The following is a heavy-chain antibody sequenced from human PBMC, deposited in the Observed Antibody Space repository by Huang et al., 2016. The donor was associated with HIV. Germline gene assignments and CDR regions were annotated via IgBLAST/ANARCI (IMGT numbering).Heavy chain of an antibody. V-gene: IGHV3-30*18. D-gene: IGHD6-13*01. CDR3: AKGGSAAAVLDF. J-gene: IGHJ4*02. Sequence: QVQLVESGGGVVQPGRSLRISCAASGFTFSSYGMHWVRQAPGKVLEWGAVISYDGKTKYYADSVKGRFSISRDNSKTTVYLQLNSLRVEDTAVYYCAKGGSAAAVLDFWGQGTLVTVSS. CDR1: GFTFSSYG. CDR2: ISYDGKTK.